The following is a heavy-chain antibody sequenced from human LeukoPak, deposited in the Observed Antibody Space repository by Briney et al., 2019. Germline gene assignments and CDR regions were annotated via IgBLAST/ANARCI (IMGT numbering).Heavy chain of an antibody. J-gene: IGHJ5*01. V-gene: IGHV3-11*01. D-gene: IGHD2-15*01. CDR1: GFTLSDYS. CDR2: MRPNGHTT. Sequence: NPGGSLRLSCAASGFTLSDYSMSWIRQAPGEGLEWISYMRPNGHTTYYADSLKGRISVSWDNARNSLYLQLSSLTAADTAFYYCARYGYGDFDFWGQGALVTVSS. CDR3: ARYGYGDFDF.